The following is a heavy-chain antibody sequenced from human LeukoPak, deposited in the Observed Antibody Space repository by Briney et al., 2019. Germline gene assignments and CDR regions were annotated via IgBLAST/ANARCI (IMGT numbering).Heavy chain of an antibody. V-gene: IGHV1-2*02. Sequence: ASVKVSCKASGYTFTGYYMHWVRQAPGQGLEGMGWVNPNSGGTNYAQKFQGRVTMTRDTSISTVYMELSSLRSDDTAVYYCARDLPAAPGVSDYWGQGTLVTVSS. J-gene: IGHJ4*02. D-gene: IGHD2-2*01. CDR1: GYTFTGYY. CDR2: VNPNSGGT. CDR3: ARDLPAAPGVSDY.